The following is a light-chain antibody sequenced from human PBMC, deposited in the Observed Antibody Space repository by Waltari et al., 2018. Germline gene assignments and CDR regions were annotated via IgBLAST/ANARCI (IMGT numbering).Light chain of an antibody. CDR3: HQYNEWPYT. CDR1: KNIGNN. Sequence: ETIMTQSPATLSVSPGESATLSCRASKNIGNNLAWYQQTPGQAPRLLIYGTSSRSTGIPGRFFGAGSVTDFTLTISSLQSEDFGVYYCHQYNEWPYTFGQGTKVDLK. J-gene: IGKJ2*01. V-gene: IGKV3-15*01. CDR2: GTS.